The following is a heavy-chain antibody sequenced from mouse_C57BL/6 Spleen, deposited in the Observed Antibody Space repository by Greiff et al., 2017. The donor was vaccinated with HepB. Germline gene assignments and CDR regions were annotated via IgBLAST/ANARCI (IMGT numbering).Heavy chain of an antibody. J-gene: IGHJ3*01. V-gene: IGHV1-80*01. D-gene: IGHD1-1*01. CDR2: IYPGDGDT. CDR3: AVGSLGNYYGSLGGFAY. CDR1: GYAFSSYW. Sequence: QVQLQQSGAELVKPGASVKISCKASGYAFSSYWMNWVKQRPGKGLEWIGQIYPGDGDTNYNGKFKGKATLTADKSSSTAYMQLSSLTSEDSAVYFCAVGSLGNYYGSLGGFAYWGQGTLVTVSA.